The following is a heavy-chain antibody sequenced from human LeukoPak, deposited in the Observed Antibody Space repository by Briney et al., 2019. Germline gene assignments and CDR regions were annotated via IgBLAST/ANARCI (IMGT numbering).Heavy chain of an antibody. CDR2: IIPIFGTA. J-gene: IGHJ4*02. CDR3: AKPRYGSDGYFDY. CDR1: GGTFSSYA. D-gene: IGHD3-10*01. Sequence: SVKVSCRASGGTFSSYAISWVRQAPGQGLEWMGGIIPIFGTANYAQKFQGRVTITTDESTSTAYMELSSQRSEDTAVYYCAKPRYGSDGYFDYWGQGTLVTVSS. V-gene: IGHV1-69*05.